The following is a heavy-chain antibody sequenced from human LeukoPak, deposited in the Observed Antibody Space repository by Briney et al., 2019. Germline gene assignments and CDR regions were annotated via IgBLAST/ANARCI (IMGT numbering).Heavy chain of an antibody. J-gene: IGHJ4*02. D-gene: IGHD6-19*01. Sequence: GGSLRLSCAASGFTFSSYDMHWVRQATGKGLEWVSVIGTSGNTYYAGSVKGRFTISRENAKNSLYLQMNSLTAGDTAVYFCSRVGSSGWPNYFDSWGQGTLVTVSS. V-gene: IGHV3-13*04. CDR3: SRVGSSGWPNYFDS. CDR1: GFTFSSYD. CDR2: IGTSGNT.